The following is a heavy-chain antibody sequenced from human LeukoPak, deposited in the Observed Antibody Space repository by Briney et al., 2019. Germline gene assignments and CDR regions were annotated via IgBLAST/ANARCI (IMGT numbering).Heavy chain of an antibody. CDR3: AKDPFSWAAAGTGWFDP. V-gene: IGHV3-23*01. Sequence: GGSLRLSCAASGFTFSSYAMSWVRQAPGKGLEWVSAISGSGGSTYYADSVKGRFTISRDNSKNTLYLQMNSLRAEDTAVYYSAKDPFSWAAAGTGWFDPWGQGTLVTVSS. D-gene: IGHD6-13*01. CDR2: ISGSGGST. CDR1: GFTFSSYA. J-gene: IGHJ5*02.